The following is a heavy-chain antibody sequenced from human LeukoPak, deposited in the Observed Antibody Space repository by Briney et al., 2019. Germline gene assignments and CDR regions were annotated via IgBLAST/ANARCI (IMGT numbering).Heavy chain of an antibody. CDR2: ISSSGSTI. J-gene: IGHJ3*02. CDR3: ASPFSSSTYYDAFDI. CDR1: GFTFSDYY. D-gene: IGHD6-6*01. Sequence: GGSLRLSYAASGFTFSDYYMSWIRQAPGKGLEWVSYISSSGSTIYYADSVKGRFTISRDNAKNSLYLQMNSLRAEDTAVYYCASPFSSSTYYDAFDIWGQGTMVTVSS. V-gene: IGHV3-11*01.